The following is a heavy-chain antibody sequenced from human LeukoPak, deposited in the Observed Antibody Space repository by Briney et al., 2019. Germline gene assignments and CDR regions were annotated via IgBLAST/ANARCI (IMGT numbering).Heavy chain of an antibody. D-gene: IGHD3-9*01. CDR1: GYTLTELS. CDR3: AKGTQHLRTESYTIFRKEDAFDI. V-gene: IGHV1-24*01. CDR2: FDPEDGET. J-gene: IGHJ3*02. Sequence: ASVKVSCKVSGYTLTELSMHWVRQAPGKGLEWMGGFDPEDGETIYAQKFQGRVTMTEDTSTDTAYMELSSLRAEDTALYYCAKGTQHLRTESYTIFRKEDAFDIWGQGTMVTVSS.